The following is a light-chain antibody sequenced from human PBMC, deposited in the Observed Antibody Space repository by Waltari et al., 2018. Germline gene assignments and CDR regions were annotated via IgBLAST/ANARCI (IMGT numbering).Light chain of an antibody. Sequence: QSVLTQPPSVSGAPGQRVTISCSGSTSDIGANSDVYWYQQLPGRAPKHLISGNNNAPAGIPDGFSGAKSGTSASLAITGLQAEDEADYYCQSFDSSLNLYVFGTGTTVTVL. V-gene: IGLV1-40*01. J-gene: IGLJ1*01. CDR2: GNN. CDR3: QSFDSSLNLYV. CDR1: TSDIGANSD.